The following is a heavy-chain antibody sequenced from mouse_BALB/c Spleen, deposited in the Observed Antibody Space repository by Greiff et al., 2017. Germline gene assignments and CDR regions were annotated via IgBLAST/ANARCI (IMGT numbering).Heavy chain of an antibody. CDR1: GYTFTSYW. D-gene: IGHD1-1*02. CDR3: AEWSTDY. CDR2: INPSTGYT. V-gene: IGHV1-7*01. J-gene: IGHJ2*01. Sequence: QVQLQQSGAELAKPGASVKMSCKASGYTFTSYWMHWVKQRPGQGLEWIGYINPSTGYTEYNQKFKDKATLTADKSSITAYMQLSSLTSVASAVFNCAEWSTDYWGQGTTLTVSS.